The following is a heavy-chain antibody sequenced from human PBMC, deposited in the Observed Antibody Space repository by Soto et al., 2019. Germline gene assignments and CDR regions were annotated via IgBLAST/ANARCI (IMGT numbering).Heavy chain of an antibody. CDR1: GGTFSSYA. Sequence: SVKVSCKAVGGTFSSYAISWVRQAPGRGLEWMGGIIPIFGTANYAQKFQGRVTITADESTSTAYMELSSLRSEDTAVYYCARGAYCGGDCYSGIDYWGQGTLVTVSS. CDR3: ARGAYCGGDCYSGIDY. J-gene: IGHJ4*02. V-gene: IGHV1-69*13. D-gene: IGHD2-21*02. CDR2: IIPIFGTA.